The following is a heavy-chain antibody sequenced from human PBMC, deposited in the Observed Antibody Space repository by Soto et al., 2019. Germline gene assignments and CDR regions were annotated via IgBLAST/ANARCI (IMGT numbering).Heavy chain of an antibody. Sequence: GGSLRLSCAPSGFTFSSYWMHWVRQAPGKGLVWVSRINSDGSSTSYADSVKGRFTISRDDAKNTLYLQMNSLRAEDTAVYYCARALRFLEWLPDYYYYYGMDVWGQGTTVTVSS. CDR1: GFTFSSYW. J-gene: IGHJ6*02. D-gene: IGHD3-3*01. CDR3: ARALRFLEWLPDYYYYYGMDV. V-gene: IGHV3-74*01. CDR2: INSDGSST.